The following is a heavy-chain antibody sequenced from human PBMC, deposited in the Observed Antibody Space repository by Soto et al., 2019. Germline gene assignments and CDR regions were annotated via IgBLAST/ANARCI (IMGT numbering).Heavy chain of an antibody. D-gene: IGHD3-3*01. CDR2: INAGNGNT. V-gene: IGHV1-3*01. CDR3: ARDMDFWSGYFPSYYYYGMDV. CDR1: GYTFTSYA. J-gene: IGHJ6*02. Sequence: GASVKVSCKASGYTFTSYAMHWVRQAPGQRLEWMGWINAGNGNTKYSQKFQGRVTITRDTSASTAYMELSSLRSEDTAVYYCARDMDFWSGYFPSYYYYGMDVWGQGXTVTVSS.